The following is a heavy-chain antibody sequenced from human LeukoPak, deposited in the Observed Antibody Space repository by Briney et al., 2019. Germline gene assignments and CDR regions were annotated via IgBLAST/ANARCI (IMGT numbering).Heavy chain of an antibody. CDR3: IVSNYYSSGSYNFDS. Sequence: MPGGSLRLSCAASGFSLSSAWMTWVRQPPGKGLEWVGRIKSKTDGGTVDYAAPVKGRFTISRDDSINTLYLQVNSLKTEDTAMYYCIVSNYYSSGSYNFDSWGQGTLVTVSS. J-gene: IGHJ4*02. CDR1: GFSLSSAW. V-gene: IGHV3-15*01. CDR2: IKSKTDGGTV. D-gene: IGHD3-10*01.